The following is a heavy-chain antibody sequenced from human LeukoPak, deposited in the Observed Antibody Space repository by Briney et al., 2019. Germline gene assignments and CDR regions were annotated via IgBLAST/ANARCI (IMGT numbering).Heavy chain of an antibody. J-gene: IGHJ4*02. CDR1: GGSISSSSYY. Sequence: PSETLSLTCTVSGGSISSSSYYWGWIRQPPGKGLEWIGEIYHSGSTNYNPSLKSRVTISVDKSKNQLSLKLSSVTAADTAVYYCARVAYYSDRSAFAFFDYWGRGTLVTVSS. CDR3: ARVAYYSDRSAFAFFDY. D-gene: IGHD3-22*01. V-gene: IGHV4-39*07. CDR2: IYHSGST.